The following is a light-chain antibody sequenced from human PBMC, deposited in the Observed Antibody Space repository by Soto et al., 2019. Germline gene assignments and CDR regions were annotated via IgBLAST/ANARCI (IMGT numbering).Light chain of an antibody. V-gene: IGKV3-15*01. CDR3: QQYNDWPYT. CDR2: VSS. CDR1: QSVSSN. J-gene: IGKJ2*01. Sequence: EIVMTQSPATLSVSPGESGTLSCRASQSVSSNLAWYQQKPGQAPRLLICVSSTRATGIPARFSGSVSGTEFTLTIRSLQSEELAMYYFQQYNDWPYTFGQGTKLEIK.